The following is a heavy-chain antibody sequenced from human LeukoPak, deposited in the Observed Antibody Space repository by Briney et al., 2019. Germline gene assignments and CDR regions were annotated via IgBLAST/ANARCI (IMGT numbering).Heavy chain of an antibody. CDR3: ARGSYGDYDY. V-gene: IGHV3-48*04. J-gene: IGHJ4*02. Sequence: GSLRLSCAASGFTFSSYSMNWVRQAPGKGLEWVSYISSSRSTIYYADSVKGRFTISRDNAKNSLYLQMNSLRVEDTAVYYCARGSYGDYDYWGQGTLVTVSS. CDR2: ISSSRSTI. CDR1: GFTFSSYS. D-gene: IGHD4-17*01.